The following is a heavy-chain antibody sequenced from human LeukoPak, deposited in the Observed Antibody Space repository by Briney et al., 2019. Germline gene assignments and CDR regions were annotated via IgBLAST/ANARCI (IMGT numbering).Heavy chain of an antibody. D-gene: IGHD3-22*01. Sequence: EXLSLTCTVSGGSISSSSYYWGWIRQPPGTGLEWIGSIYYSGSTYYNPSLKSRVTISVDTSKNQFSLKLSSVTAADTAVYYCARHMYYYDSSGYYMDYWGQGTLVTVSS. CDR1: GGSISSSSYY. J-gene: IGHJ4*02. CDR2: IYYSGST. CDR3: ARHMYYYDSSGYYMDY. V-gene: IGHV4-39*01.